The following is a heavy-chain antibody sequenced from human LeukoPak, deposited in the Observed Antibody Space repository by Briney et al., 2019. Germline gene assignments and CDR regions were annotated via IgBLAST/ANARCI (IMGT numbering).Heavy chain of an antibody. CDR2: IYYSGST. V-gene: IGHV4-39*06. D-gene: IGHD3-10*01. CDR3: ARQSGDYYNHMDV. CDR1: GGSISSSGYF. Sequence: SETLSLTCTVSGGSISSSGYFWGWVRQPPGRELEWIGTIYYSGSTDYSPSLKSRVTISLDTSKNQFPLKLSSMTAADTAVYYCARQSGDYYNHMDVWGEGTTVTVSS. J-gene: IGHJ6*03.